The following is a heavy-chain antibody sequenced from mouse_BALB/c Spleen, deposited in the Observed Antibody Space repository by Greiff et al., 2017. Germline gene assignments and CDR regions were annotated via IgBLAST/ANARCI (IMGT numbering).Heavy chain of an antibody. D-gene: IGHD2-4*01. V-gene: IGHV1-15*01. Sequence: QVQLKQSGAELVRPGASVTLSCKASGYTFTDYEMHWVKQTPVHGLEWIGAIDPETGGTAYNQKFKGKATLTADKSSSTAYMELRSLTSEDSAVYYCTRSGDYAWFAYWGQGTLVTVSA. CDR2: IDPETGGT. CDR1: GYTFTDYE. CDR3: TRSGDYAWFAY. J-gene: IGHJ3*01.